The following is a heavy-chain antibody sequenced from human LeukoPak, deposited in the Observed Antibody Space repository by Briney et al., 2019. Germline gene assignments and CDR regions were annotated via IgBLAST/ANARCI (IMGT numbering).Heavy chain of an antibody. D-gene: IGHD6-13*01. Sequence: ASVKVSCKASGYTFTGYYMHWVRQAPGRGLEWMGRINPNSGGTNYAQKFQGRVTMTRDTSISTAYMGLSRLRSDDTAVYYCARERGSSWRYHYMDVWGKGTTVTVSS. V-gene: IGHV1-2*06. CDR2: INPNSGGT. J-gene: IGHJ6*03. CDR1: GYTFTGYY. CDR3: ARERGSSWRYHYMDV.